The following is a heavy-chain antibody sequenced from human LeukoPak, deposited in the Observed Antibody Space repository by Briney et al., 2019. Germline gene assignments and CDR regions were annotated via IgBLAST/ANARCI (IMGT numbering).Heavy chain of an antibody. CDR3: AGGSTSAYYYYMDV. CDR2: IYTSGST. CDR1: GYSISSGYY. V-gene: IGHV4-38-2*01. D-gene: IGHD2-2*01. J-gene: IGHJ6*03. Sequence: NTSETLSLTCAVSGYSISSGYYWGWIRQPPGKGLEWIGRIYTSGSTNYNPSLKSRVTMSVDTSKNQFSLKLSSVTAADTAVYYCAGGSTSAYYYYMDVWGKGTTVTVSS.